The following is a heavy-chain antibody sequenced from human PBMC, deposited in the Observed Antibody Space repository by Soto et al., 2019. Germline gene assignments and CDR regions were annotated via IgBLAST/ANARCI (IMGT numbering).Heavy chain of an antibody. CDR2: IWYDGSNK. CDR3: ARDSESYDFWSGYSLYYGMDV. D-gene: IGHD3-3*01. V-gene: IGHV3-33*01. Sequence: GESLKISCAASGFTFSSYGMHWVRQAPGKGLEWVAVIWYDGSNKYYADSVKGRFTISRDNSKNTLYLQMNSLRAEDTAVYYCARDSESYDFWSGYSLYYGMDVWGQGTTVTVSS. CDR1: GFTFSSYG. J-gene: IGHJ6*02.